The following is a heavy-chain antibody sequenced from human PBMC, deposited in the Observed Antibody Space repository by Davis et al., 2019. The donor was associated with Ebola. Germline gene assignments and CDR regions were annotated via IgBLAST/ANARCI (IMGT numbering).Heavy chain of an antibody. D-gene: IGHD6-13*01. Sequence: PSETLSLTCTVSGGSISSYYWSWIRQPPGKGLEWIGYIYYSGSTNYNPSLKSRVTISVDTSKNQFSLKLSSVTAADTAVYYCATAYRYSSDAFDIWGQGTMVTVSS. CDR2: IYYSGST. J-gene: IGHJ3*02. CDR1: GGSISSYY. V-gene: IGHV4-59*01. CDR3: ATAYRYSSDAFDI.